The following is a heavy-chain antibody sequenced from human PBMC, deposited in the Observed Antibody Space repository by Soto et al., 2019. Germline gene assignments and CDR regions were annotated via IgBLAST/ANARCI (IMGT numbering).Heavy chain of an antibody. CDR3: AKEDNYYDSSGPDY. CDR1: GYTLTELS. J-gene: IGHJ4*02. V-gene: IGHV1-24*01. Sequence: ASVKVSCKVSGYTLTELSMHWVRQAPGKGLEWMGGFDPEDGETIYAQKFQGRVTMTEDTSTDTAYMELNSLRAEDTAVYYCAKEDNYYDSSGPDYWGQGTLVTVSS. D-gene: IGHD3-22*01. CDR2: FDPEDGET.